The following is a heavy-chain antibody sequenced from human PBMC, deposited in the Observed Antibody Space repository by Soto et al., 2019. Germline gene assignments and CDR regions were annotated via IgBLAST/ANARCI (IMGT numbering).Heavy chain of an antibody. D-gene: IGHD1-1*01. V-gene: IGHV3-66*01. J-gene: IGHJ4*02. CDR2: IFSNGDT. CDR1: GFTVSNNY. Sequence: ELQLVGSGGGLVQPGGSLRLSCAASGFTVSNNYVRWVRQAPGKGLEWVSRIFSNGDTRYADSVKGRFTISRDSSSNTLYLQMNSLRVEDTAIYYCARDGTYNWVGGQGIHVTVSS. CDR3: ARDGTYNWV.